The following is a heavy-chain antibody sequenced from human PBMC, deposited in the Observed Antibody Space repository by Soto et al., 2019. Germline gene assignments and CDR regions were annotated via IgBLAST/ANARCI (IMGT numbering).Heavy chain of an antibody. J-gene: IGHJ6*02. CDR2: IYPGDSDT. CDR3: ARLRWDYTVTTGMDV. CDR1: GYSFTSYW. V-gene: IGHV5-51*01. D-gene: IGHD4-17*01. Sequence: PGESLKISCKGSGYSFTSYWIGWVRQMPGKGLEWMGIIYPGDSDTRYSPSFQGQVTISADKSISTAYLQWSSLKASDTAMYCCARLRWDYTVTTGMDVWGQGTTVTVSS.